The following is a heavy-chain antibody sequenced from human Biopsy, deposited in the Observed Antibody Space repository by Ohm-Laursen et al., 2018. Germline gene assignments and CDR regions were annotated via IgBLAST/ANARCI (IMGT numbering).Heavy chain of an antibody. CDR2: NIPILGTG. Sequence: ASVKVSCKAPGGTFSNYGVNWVRQAPGQGLEWLGRNIPILGTGNYAQKFQDRVTVAADTSTSTATMELRSLRSDDPAVYYCATKLTGYFHHWGQGILVIVSS. D-gene: IGHD3-9*01. CDR3: ATKLTGYFHH. CDR1: GGTFSNYG. J-gene: IGHJ1*01. V-gene: IGHV1-69*06.